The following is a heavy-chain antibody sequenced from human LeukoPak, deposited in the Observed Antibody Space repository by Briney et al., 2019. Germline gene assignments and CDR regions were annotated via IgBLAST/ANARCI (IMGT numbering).Heavy chain of an antibody. CDR1: GGSISSSGYY. J-gene: IGHJ4*02. CDR3: ARVAVVVTYFDY. CDR2: IYYSGST. V-gene: IGHV4-39*07. Sequence: SETLSLTCTVSGGSISSSGYYWGWIRQPPGKGLEWIGSIYYSGSTYYNPSLKSRVTISVDTSKNQFSLKLSSVTAADTAVYYCARVAVVVTYFDYWGQGTLVTVSS. D-gene: IGHD3-22*01.